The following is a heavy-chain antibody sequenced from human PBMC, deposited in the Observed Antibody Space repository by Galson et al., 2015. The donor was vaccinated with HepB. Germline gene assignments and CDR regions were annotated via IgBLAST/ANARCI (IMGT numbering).Heavy chain of an antibody. CDR1: GFTFSNAW. CDR3: TTNLRIRVVTDYYYYYMDV. D-gene: IGHD4-23*01. Sequence: SLRLSCAASGFTFSNAWMSWVRQAPGKGLEWVGRIKSKTDGGTTDYAAPVKGRFTISRDDSKNTLYLQMNSLKTEDTAVYYCTTNLRIRVVTDYYYYYMDVWGKGTTVTVSS. V-gene: IGHV3-15*01. J-gene: IGHJ6*03. CDR2: IKSKTDGGTT.